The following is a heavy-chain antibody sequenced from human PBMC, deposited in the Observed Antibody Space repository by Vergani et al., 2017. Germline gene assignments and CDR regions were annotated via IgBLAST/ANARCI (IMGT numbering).Heavy chain of an antibody. D-gene: IGHD1-20*01. J-gene: IGHJ6*03. CDR3: ARARYNWNYFYYYMDV. V-gene: IGHV4-61*02. Sequence: QVQLQESGPGLVKPSKTLSLTCTVSGGSISSGSYYWSWIRQPAGKGLEWIGRIYTSGSTNYNPSLKSRVTISVDTSKNQFSLKLSSVTAADTAVYYCARARYNWNYFYYYMDVWGKGTTVTVSS. CDR1: GGSISSGSYY. CDR2: IYTSGST.